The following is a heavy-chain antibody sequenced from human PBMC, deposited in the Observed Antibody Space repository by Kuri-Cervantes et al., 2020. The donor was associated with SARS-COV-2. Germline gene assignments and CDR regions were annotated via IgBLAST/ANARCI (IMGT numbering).Heavy chain of an antibody. CDR2: INPNSGGT. CDR1: GYTFTGYY. V-gene: IGHV1-2*04. J-gene: IGHJ3*02. D-gene: IGHD3-22*01. Sequence: ASVKVSCKASGYTFTGYYMHWVRQAPGQGLEWMGWINPNSGGTNYAQKFQGWVTMTRDTSISTAYMELSRLRSDDTAVYYCARTHQLITTNAAYDIWGQGTKVTVSS. CDR3: ARTHQLITTNAAYDI.